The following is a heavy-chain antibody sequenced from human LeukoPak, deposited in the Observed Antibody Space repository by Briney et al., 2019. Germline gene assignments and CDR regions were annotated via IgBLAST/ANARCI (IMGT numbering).Heavy chain of an antibody. CDR2: ISYDGSNK. CDR1: GFTFSSYA. J-gene: IGHJ3*02. CDR3: ARDPVRSGSPFGDAFDI. Sequence: PGGSLRLSCAASGFTFSSYAMHWVRQAPGKGLEWVAVISYDGSNKYYADSVKGRFTISRDNSKNTLYLQMNSLRAEDTAVYYCARDPVRSGSPFGDAFDIWGQGTMVTVSS. D-gene: IGHD3-10*01. V-gene: IGHV3-30-3*01.